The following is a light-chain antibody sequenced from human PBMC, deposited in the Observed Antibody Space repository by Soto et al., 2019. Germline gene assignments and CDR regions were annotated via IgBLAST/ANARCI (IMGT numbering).Light chain of an antibody. J-gene: IGKJ5*01. CDR2: TAS. CDR1: QGVSTW. CDR3: QQAASFPIT. V-gene: IGKV1-12*01. Sequence: DIQMTQSPSSVSASVGDRVTITCRASQGVSTWLAWYQQKPGKAPNLLIYTASSLQSGVPSRFSGSGSGTDFALTINGLQPEDFATYYYQQAASFPITFGQGTRLEIK.